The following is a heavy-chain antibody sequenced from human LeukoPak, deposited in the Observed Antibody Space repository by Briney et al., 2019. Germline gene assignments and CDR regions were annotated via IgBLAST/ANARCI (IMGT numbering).Heavy chain of an antibody. D-gene: IGHD4-23*01. CDR2: VSYSGST. CDR3: ARDLGGNSPFDY. CDR1: GGSISGYY. Sequence: SETLSLTCTVSGGSISGYYWSWIRQPPGKGLEWIGYVSYSGSTNYNPSLKSRVTISVDTSKNQFSLKLSSVTAADTAVYYCARDLGGNSPFDYWGQGTLVTVSS. J-gene: IGHJ4*02. V-gene: IGHV4-59*01.